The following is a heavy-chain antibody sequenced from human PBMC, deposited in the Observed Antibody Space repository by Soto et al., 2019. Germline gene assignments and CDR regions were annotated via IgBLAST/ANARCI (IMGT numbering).Heavy chain of an antibody. J-gene: IGHJ6*02. D-gene: IGHD3-3*01. V-gene: IGHV3-48*02. CDR3: ARLYYDYV. Sequence: PLVESGGGLVRPGGSLRLACRASGYDFRTYSMNWVRQAPGQGLEWIAYVSLDSDTIQYADSVKGRFTISRDDAENSLYLQMDSLRDEDTATYYCARLYYDYVWGQGTTVTVSS. CDR2: VSLDSDTI. CDR1: GYDFRTYS.